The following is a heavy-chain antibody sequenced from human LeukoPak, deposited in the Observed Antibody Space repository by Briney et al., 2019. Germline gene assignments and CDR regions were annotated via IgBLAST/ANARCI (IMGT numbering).Heavy chain of an antibody. CDR2: INSDGSST. Sequence: PAGSLTLSCAASGFTFSSYWVHWVRQAPGKGLVWVSRINSDGSSTSYADSVKGRFTISRDNAKNTLYLQMNSLRAEDTAVYYCSREEDVDGFDYWGQGTLVTVSS. CDR3: SREEDVDGFDY. CDR1: GFTFSSYW. D-gene: IGHD5-24*01. V-gene: IGHV3-74*01. J-gene: IGHJ4*02.